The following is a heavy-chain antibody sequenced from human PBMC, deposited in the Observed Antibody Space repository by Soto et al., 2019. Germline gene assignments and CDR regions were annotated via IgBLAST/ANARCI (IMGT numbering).Heavy chain of an antibody. CDR1: GYSISSGYY. V-gene: IGHV4-38-2*01. J-gene: IGHJ5*02. Sequence: LSLTCAVSGYSISSGYYWGWIRQPPGKGLEWIGSIYHSGSTYYNPSLKSRVTISVDTSKNQFSLKLSSVTAADTAVYYCARVEYYYGSGNNWFDPWGQGALVTVSS. D-gene: IGHD3-10*01. CDR3: ARVEYYYGSGNNWFDP. CDR2: IYHSGST.